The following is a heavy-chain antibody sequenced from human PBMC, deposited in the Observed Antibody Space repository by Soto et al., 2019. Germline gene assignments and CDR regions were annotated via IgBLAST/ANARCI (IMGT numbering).Heavy chain of an antibody. V-gene: IGHV4-30-2*01. D-gene: IGHD6-13*01. CDR2: IYHSGST. CDR3: ARGSAAGTKSPFDY. CDR1: GGSISSGGYS. Sequence: SETLSLTCAVSGGSISSGGYSWSWNRQPPGKGLEWIGYIYHSGSTYYNPSLKSRVTISVDRSKNQFSLKLSSVTAADTAVYYCARGSAAGTKSPFDYWGQGTLVTSPQ. J-gene: IGHJ4*02.